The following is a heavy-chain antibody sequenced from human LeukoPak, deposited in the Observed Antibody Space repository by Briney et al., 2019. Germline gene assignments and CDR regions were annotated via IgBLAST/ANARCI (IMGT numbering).Heavy chain of an antibody. D-gene: IGHD2-21*01. CDR1: GYSISSGYY. Sequence: PSETLSLTCGASGYSISSGYYWGWIRQSPGKGLEWIGSIYHSGNTYYNLSLKSRVTISVDTSKNPFSLNLSSLTAADTAVYYCARGDIPDFWGQGTLVTVSS. V-gene: IGHV4-38-2*01. CDR2: IYHSGNT. CDR3: ARGDIPDF. J-gene: IGHJ4*02.